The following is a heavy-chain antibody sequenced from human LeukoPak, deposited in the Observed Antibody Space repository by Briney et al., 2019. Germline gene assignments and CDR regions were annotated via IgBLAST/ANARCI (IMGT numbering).Heavy chain of an antibody. Sequence: TGGSLRLSCAASGFTFSSYGMHWVRQAPGKGLEWVAVIWYDGSNKYYADSVKGRFTISRDNSKNTLYLQMNSLRAEYTAVYYCARDSVWFGELPNWFDPWGQGTLVTVSS. CDR2: IWYDGSNK. V-gene: IGHV3-33*01. CDR1: GFTFSSYG. D-gene: IGHD3-10*01. J-gene: IGHJ5*02. CDR3: ARDSVWFGELPNWFDP.